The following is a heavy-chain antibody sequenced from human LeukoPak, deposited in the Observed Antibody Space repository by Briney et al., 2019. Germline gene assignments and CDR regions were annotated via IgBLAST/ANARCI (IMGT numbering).Heavy chain of an antibody. CDR2: INPNNGGT. CDR1: GYTFTSYA. V-gene: IGHV1-2*02. Sequence: ASVKVSCKASGYTFTSYAMNWVRQAPGQGLEWMGWINPNNGGTSYAQKFQGRVTMTRDTSISTAYMELRGLRSDDTAVYYCARGVWFGNHDYFDYWGQRTLVTVSS. CDR3: ARGVWFGNHDYFDY. D-gene: IGHD3-10*01. J-gene: IGHJ4*02.